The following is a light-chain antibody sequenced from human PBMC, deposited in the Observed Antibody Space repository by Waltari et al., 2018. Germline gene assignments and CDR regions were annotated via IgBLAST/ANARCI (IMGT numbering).Light chain of an antibody. Sequence: EVVMTQSPATLSVSPGEGATLSCRASQSVISKLAWYQQKPGQAPKLLMYGASSRATGIPARFSGSGSGTEFTLTISSMQSEDFAVYYCQQYNIWPPTFGQGTKVEIK. CDR2: GAS. CDR3: QQYNIWPPT. J-gene: IGKJ1*01. V-gene: IGKV3-15*01. CDR1: QSVISK.